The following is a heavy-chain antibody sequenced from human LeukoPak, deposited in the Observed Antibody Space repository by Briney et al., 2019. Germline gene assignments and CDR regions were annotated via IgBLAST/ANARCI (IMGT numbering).Heavy chain of an antibody. CDR1: GGSISSYY. D-gene: IGHD3-9*01. Sequence: PSETLSLTCTVSGGSISSYYWSWIRQPPGKGLEWIGYIYYSGSTNYNPSLKSRVTISVDTSKNQFSLKLSSVTAADTAVYYCARGRYFDWPYYYYYMDVWGKGTTVTISS. CDR2: IYYSGST. CDR3: ARGRYFDWPYYYYYMDV. J-gene: IGHJ6*03. V-gene: IGHV4-59*01.